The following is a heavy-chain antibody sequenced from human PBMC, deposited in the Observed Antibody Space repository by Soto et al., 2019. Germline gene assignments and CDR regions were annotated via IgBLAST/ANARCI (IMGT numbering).Heavy chain of an antibody. V-gene: IGHV3-30-3*01. J-gene: IGHJ4*02. CDR3: ARAGKDDDSSGTRLDY. CDR1: GFTFSSYA. Sequence: QVQLVESGGGVVQPGRSLRLSCAASGFTFSSYAMHWVRQAPGKGLEWVAVISYDGSNKYYADSVKGRFTISRDNSKNTLYLQMNSLRAEDTAVYYCARAGKDDDSSGTRLDYWGQGTLVTVPS. CDR2: ISYDGSNK. D-gene: IGHD3-22*01.